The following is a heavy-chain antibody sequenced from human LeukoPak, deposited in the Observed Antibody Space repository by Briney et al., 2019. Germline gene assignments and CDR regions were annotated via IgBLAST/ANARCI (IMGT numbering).Heavy chain of an antibody. D-gene: IGHD6-13*01. V-gene: IGHV3-64D*06. CDR3: VKDLYKGDTASWYFFHH. J-gene: IGHJ4*02. Sequence: GGSLRLSCSASGFIISDYAMHWVRQAPGKGLEYVSAISANGGSTYYADSVKGRFAISRDTSKNTLYLQLSSLRAEDTAMYHCVKDLYKGDTASWYFFHHWGQGTLVTVSS. CDR1: GFIISDYA. CDR2: ISANGGST.